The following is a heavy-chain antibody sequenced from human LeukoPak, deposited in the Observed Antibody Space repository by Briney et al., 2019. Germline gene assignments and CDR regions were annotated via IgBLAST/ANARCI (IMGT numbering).Heavy chain of an antibody. CDR1: GGSFSGYY. D-gene: IGHD2-2*01. CDR2: INHSGST. V-gene: IGHV4-34*01. Sequence: SETLSLTCAVYGGSFSGYYWSWIRQPPGKGLEWIGEINHSGSTNYNPSLKSRVTISVDTSKNQFSLKRSSVTAADTAVYYCARSPYCSSTSCYRDYYYGMDVWGQGTTVTVSS. CDR3: ARSPYCSSTSCYRDYYYGMDV. J-gene: IGHJ6*02.